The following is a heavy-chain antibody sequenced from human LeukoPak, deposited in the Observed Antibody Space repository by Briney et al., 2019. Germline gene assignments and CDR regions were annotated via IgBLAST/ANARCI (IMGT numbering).Heavy chain of an antibody. V-gene: IGHV4-61*08. CDR1: GGSISSGDYY. J-gene: IGHJ4*02. CDR2: IYYSGST. CDR3: ARGYTSWAASTYFDY. Sequence: SETLSLTCTVSGGSISSGDYYWSWIRQPPGKGLEWIGYIYYSGSTNYNPSLKSRVTISVDTSKNQFSLKLSSVTAADTAVYCCARGYTSWAASTYFDYWGQGTLVTVSS. D-gene: IGHD3-16*02.